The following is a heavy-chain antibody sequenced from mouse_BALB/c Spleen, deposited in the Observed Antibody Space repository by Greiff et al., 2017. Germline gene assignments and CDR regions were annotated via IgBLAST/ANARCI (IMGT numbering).Heavy chain of an antibody. CDR2: INPGSGGT. CDR1: GYAFTNYL. CDR3: ARGAPSDY. Sequence: QVQLKQSGAELVRPGTSVKVSCKASGYAFTNYLIEWVKQRPGQGLEWIGVINPGSGGTNYNEKFKGKATLTADKSSSTAYMQLSSLTSDDSAVYFCARGAPSDYWGQGTTLTVSS. J-gene: IGHJ2*01. V-gene: IGHV1-54*01.